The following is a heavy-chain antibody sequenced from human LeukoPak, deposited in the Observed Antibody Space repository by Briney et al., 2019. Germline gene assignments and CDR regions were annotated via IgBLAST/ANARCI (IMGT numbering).Heavy chain of an antibody. Sequence: SETLSLTCTVSGDSISTYYWNWIRQPPGKGLEWIGYIYYSGSAIYNPSLKSRGTISLDTSKNQFSLRLSSVTAADTAVYYCARSAYCSGGSCCATGLFGYWGQGTLVTVSS. CDR1: GDSISTYY. J-gene: IGHJ4*02. D-gene: IGHD2-15*01. CDR3: ARSAYCSGGSCCATGLFGY. CDR2: IYYSGSA. V-gene: IGHV4-59*08.